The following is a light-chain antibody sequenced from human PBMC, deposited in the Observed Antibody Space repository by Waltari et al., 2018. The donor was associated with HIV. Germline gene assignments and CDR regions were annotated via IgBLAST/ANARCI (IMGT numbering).Light chain of an antibody. CDR1: ALPKQY. CDR2: KDT. V-gene: IGLV3-25*03. Sequence: SFELTQPPSVSVSPGQTATITCSGDALPKQYAFWYQQKPGRAPVLLIFKDTQRSSGIPDRFSGSTAGTTVTLTISGVQAEDEADYYCQSSDSSGSFGRVFGGGTKLTVL. CDR3: QSSDSSGSFGRV. J-gene: IGLJ3*02.